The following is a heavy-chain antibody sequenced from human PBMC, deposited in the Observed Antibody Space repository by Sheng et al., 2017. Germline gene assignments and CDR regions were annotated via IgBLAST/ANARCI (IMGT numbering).Heavy chain of an antibody. D-gene: IGHD3-22*01. CDR2: IWYDGSNK. CDR1: GFTFSSYG. CDR3: ARDGMYDSSGPWDY. Sequence: QVQLVESGGGVVQPGRSLRLSCAASGFTFSSYGMHWVRQAPGKGLEWVAVIWYDGSNKYYADSVKGRFTISRDNSKNTLYLQMNSLRAEDTAVYYCARDGMYDSSGPWDYWGQGTLVTVSS. J-gene: IGHJ4*02. V-gene: IGHV3-33*01.